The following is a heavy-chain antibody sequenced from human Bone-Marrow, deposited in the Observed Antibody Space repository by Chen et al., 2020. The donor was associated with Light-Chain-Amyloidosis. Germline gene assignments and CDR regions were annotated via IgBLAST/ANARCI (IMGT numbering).Heavy chain of an antibody. D-gene: IGHD3-16*01. J-gene: IGHJ5*02. V-gene: IGHV3-23*01. Sequence: EVQLLESGGGLVQPGRSLRPSCAASGVTFSHYAMSWVRQAPGKGLEWISAISVNGATTLYADSVKGRFTISKDNSKNTLNLQMNSLRAEDSGVYYCAKDALLSVSYRETTWGQGTLVTVST. CDR2: ISVNGATT. CDR3: AKDALLSVSYRETT. CDR1: GVTFSHYA.